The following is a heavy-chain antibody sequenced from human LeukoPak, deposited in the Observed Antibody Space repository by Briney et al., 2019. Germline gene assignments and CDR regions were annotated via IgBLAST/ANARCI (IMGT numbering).Heavy chain of an antibody. J-gene: IGHJ4*02. CDR1: GFTFSSYS. CDR3: ASEGYYYDSSGYPQVDY. CDR2: ISSSSSYI. D-gene: IGHD3-22*01. Sequence: GGSLRLSCAASGFTFSSYSMNWVRQAPGKGLEWVSSISSSSSYIYYADSVKGRFTISRDNAKNSLYLQMNSLRAEDTAVYYCASEGYYYDSSGYPQVDYWGQGTLVTVSS. V-gene: IGHV3-21*01.